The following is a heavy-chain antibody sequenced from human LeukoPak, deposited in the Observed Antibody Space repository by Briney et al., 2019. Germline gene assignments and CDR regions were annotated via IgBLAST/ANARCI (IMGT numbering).Heavy chain of an antibody. CDR3: ARGVDSGRRWDY. J-gene: IGHJ4*02. CDR2: INHSGST. CDR1: GGSFSGYY. V-gene: IGHV4-34*01. D-gene: IGHD3-10*01. Sequence: PPETLSLTCAVYGGSFSGYYWSWIRQPPGKGLEWIGEINHSGSTNYNPSLKSRVTISVDTSKNQFSLKLSSVTAADTAVYYCARGVDSGRRWDYWGQGTLVTVS.